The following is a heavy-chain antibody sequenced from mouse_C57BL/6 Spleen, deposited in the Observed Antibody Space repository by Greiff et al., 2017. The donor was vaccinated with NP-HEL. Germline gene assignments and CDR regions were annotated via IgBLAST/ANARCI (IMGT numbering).Heavy chain of an antibody. J-gene: IGHJ2*01. Sequence: DVKLQESGGGLVKPGGSLKLSCAASGFTFSSYAMSWVRQTPEKRLEWVATISDGGSYTYYPDNVKGRFTISRDNAKNNLYLQMSHLKSEDTAMYYCARGIRSFDYWGQGTTLTVSS. CDR2: ISDGGSYT. CDR3: ARGIRSFDY. D-gene: IGHD1-1*01. V-gene: IGHV5-4*03. CDR1: GFTFSSYA.